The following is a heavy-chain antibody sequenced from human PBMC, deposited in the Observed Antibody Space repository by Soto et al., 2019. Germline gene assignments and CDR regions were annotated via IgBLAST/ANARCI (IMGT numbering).Heavy chain of an antibody. CDR3: ASGGRYSSGWYPGYFDY. D-gene: IGHD6-19*01. CDR2: IIPIFGTA. Sequence: SVKVSCKASGGTFSSYAISWVRQAPGQGLEWMGGIIPIFGTANYAQKFQGRVTITADESTSTAYMELSSLRSEDTAVYYCASGGRYSSGWYPGYFDYWGQGTLVTVSS. CDR1: GGTFSSYA. J-gene: IGHJ4*02. V-gene: IGHV1-69*13.